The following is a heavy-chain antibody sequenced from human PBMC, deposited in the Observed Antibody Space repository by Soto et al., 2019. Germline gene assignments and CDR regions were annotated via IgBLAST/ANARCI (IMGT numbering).Heavy chain of an antibody. CDR1: GYTFTSYA. J-gene: IGHJ5*02. CDR2: INAGNGNT. CDR3: ARDVYYYDSSGLAFDP. Sequence: ASVKVSCKASGYTFTSYAMHWVRQAPGQRLEWMGWINAGNGNTKYSQKFQGRVTITRDTSASTAYMELGSLRSEDTAVYYCARDVYYYDSSGLAFDPWGQGTLVTVSS. V-gene: IGHV1-3*01. D-gene: IGHD3-22*01.